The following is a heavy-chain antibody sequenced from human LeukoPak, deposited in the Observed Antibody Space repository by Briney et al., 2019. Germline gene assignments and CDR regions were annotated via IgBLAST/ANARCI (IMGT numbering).Heavy chain of an antibody. Sequence: GGSLRLSCAASGFTVSSNYMNWVRQAPGRGLEWVSSISSGSTYIYYAGSVKGRFTISRDNGKNSLYLQMNSLRAEDTAVYYCARDKLAYCGGDCYPDAWGQGTLVTVSS. CDR3: ARDKLAYCGGDCYPDA. CDR2: ISSGSTYI. J-gene: IGHJ5*02. D-gene: IGHD2-21*02. V-gene: IGHV3-21*01. CDR1: GFTVSSNY.